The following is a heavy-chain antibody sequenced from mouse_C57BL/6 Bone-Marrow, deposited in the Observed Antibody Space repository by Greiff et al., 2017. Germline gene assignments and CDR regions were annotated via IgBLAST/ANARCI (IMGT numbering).Heavy chain of an antibody. J-gene: IGHJ3*01. V-gene: IGHV1-64*01. CDR3: AREGWLLPPFAY. CDR1: GYTFTSYW. D-gene: IGHD2-3*01. Sequence: VQLQQSGAELVKPGASVNLSCKASGYTFTSYWMHWVKQRPGQGLEWLGMIHPNSGSTNYNEKFKSKATLTVDKSSRAVYMQHSSLTSKNSAVYYCAREGWLLPPFAYWGQGTLVTVSA. CDR2: IHPNSGST.